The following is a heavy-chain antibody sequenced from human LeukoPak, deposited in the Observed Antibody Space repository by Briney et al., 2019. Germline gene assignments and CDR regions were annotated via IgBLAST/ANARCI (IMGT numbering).Heavy chain of an antibody. V-gene: IGHV4-31*03. CDR3: ARGDDSRWRLVDY. CDR2: IYYSGST. CDR1: GGSISSGGYY. D-gene: IGHD3-22*01. Sequence: SETLSLTCTVSGGSISSGGYYWSWIRQHPGKGLEWIGYIYYSGSTYYNPSLKSRVTISVDTSKNQFSLKLSPVTAADTAVYYCARGDDSRWRLVDYWGQGTLVTVSS. J-gene: IGHJ4*02.